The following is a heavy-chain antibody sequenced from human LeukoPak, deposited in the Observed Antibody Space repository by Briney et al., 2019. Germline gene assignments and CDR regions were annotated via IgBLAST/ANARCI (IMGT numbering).Heavy chain of an antibody. J-gene: IGHJ5*02. Sequence: GGSLRLSCAASGFTFSSYAMHWVRQAPGKGLEYVSAISSNGGSTYYANSVKGRFTISRDNSKNTLYLQMGSLRAEDMAVYYCAREGGSPWGQGTLVTVSS. CDR2: ISSNGGST. CDR1: GFTFSSYA. CDR3: AREGGSP. D-gene: IGHD3-16*01. V-gene: IGHV3-64*01.